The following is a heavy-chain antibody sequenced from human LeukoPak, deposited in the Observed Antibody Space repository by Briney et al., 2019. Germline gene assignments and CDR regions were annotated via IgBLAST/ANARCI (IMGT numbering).Heavy chain of an antibody. D-gene: IGHD3-22*01. V-gene: IGHV3-30-3*01. CDR1: GFTFSSYA. CDR2: ISYDGSNK. J-gene: IGHJ4*02. Sequence: GGSLRLSCAASGFTFSSYAIHWVRQAPGRGLEWVAVISYDGSNKYYADSVKGRFTISRDNSKSTLYLQMNSLRAEDTAVYYCASFGDDSSGYYSALGYWGQGTLVTVSS. CDR3: ASFGDDSSGYYSALGY.